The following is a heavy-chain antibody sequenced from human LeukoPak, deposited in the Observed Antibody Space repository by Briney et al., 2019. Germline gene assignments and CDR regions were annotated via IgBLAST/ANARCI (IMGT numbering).Heavy chain of an antibody. CDR3: ARVPEGYFDWLLYFDY. V-gene: IGHV1-69*13. D-gene: IGHD3-9*01. CDR1: GGTFSSYA. Sequence: SVKVSCKASGGTFSSYAISWVRQAPGQGLEWMGGIIPIFGTANHAQKFQGRVTITADESTSTAYMELSSLRSEDTAVYYCARVPEGYFDWLLYFDYWGQGTLVTVSS. J-gene: IGHJ4*02. CDR2: IIPIFGTA.